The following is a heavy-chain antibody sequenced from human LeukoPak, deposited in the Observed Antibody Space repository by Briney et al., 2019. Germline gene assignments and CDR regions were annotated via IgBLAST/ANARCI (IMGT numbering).Heavy chain of an antibody. CDR1: GFTFSNYW. D-gene: IGHD1-26*01. CDR3: ARDRHSGNYLGKVDY. J-gene: IGHJ4*02. V-gene: IGHV3-7*01. CDR2: IKEDGSEK. Sequence: SGGSLRLSCAASGFTFSNYWMSWVRQAPGKGLEWVANIKEDGSEKYYVDSVKGRFTISRDNAKNSLNLQMNSLRAEDTAVYYCARDRHSGNYLGKVDYWGQGTLVTVSS.